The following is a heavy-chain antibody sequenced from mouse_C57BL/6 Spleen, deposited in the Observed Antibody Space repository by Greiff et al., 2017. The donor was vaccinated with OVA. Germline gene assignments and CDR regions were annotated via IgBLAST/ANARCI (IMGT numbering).Heavy chain of an antibody. J-gene: IGHJ4*01. V-gene: IGHV2-9-1*01. CDR3: ACITTVVASYYAMDY. D-gene: IGHD1-1*01. CDR2: IWPGGGT. Sequence: VQLKESGPGLVAPSQSLSITCTVSGFSLTSYAISWVRQPPGKGLEWLGVIWPGGGTNYNSAPKSRLSISKDNSKSQVFVKMNSLQTDDTARYYCACITTVVASYYAMDYWGQGTSVTVSS. CDR1: GFSLTSYA.